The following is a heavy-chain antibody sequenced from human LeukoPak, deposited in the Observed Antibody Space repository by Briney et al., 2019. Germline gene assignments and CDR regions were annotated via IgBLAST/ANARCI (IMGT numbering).Heavy chain of an antibody. CDR3: ARVAKDIVVVPAVTAHFDY. J-gene: IGHJ4*02. Sequence: PSETLSLTCAVYGGSFSGYYWSWIRQPPGKGLEWIGEINHSGSTNYNPSPKSRVTISVDTSKNQFSLKLSSVTAADTAVYYCARVAKDIVVVPAVTAHFDYWGQGTLVTVSS. CDR2: INHSGST. D-gene: IGHD2-2*01. CDR1: GGSFSGYY. V-gene: IGHV4-34*01.